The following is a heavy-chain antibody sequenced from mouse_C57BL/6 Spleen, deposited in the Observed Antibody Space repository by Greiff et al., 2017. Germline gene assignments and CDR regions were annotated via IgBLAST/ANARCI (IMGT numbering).Heavy chain of an antibody. CDR3: ARDYGTSYYFDY. Sequence: VHVKQSGAELVRPGTSVKVSCKASGYAFTNYLIEWVKQRPGQGLEWIGVINPGSGGTNYNEKFKGKATLTADKSSSTAYMQLSSLTSKDSAVYFCARDYGTSYYFDYWGQGTTLTVSS. CDR2: INPGSGGT. CDR1: GYAFTNYL. J-gene: IGHJ2*01. V-gene: IGHV1-54*01. D-gene: IGHD2-1*01.